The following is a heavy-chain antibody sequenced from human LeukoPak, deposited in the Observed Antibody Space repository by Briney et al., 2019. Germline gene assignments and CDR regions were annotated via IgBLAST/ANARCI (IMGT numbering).Heavy chain of an antibody. D-gene: IGHD3-10*01. CDR3: VRDTRGNWFDP. CDR2: ISAYNGNT. Sequence: ASVKVSCKASGYTFTRDGISWGRQAPGQGLEWMGWISAYNGNTNSAQKLQGRVTMNTDTSTSTAYMELRSLRSDDTAVYYCVRDTRGNWFDPWGQGTLVTVSS. J-gene: IGHJ5*02. V-gene: IGHV1-18*01. CDR1: GYTFTRDG.